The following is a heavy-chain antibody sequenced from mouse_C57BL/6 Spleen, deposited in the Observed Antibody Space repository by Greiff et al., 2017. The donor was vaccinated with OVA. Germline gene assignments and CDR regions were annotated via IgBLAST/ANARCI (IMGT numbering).Heavy chain of an antibody. CDR3: ARASSNYSHWYFDV. CDR1: GYTLTSYW. CDR2: IDPYDSST. J-gene: IGHJ1*03. D-gene: IGHD2-5*01. Sequence: QVQLQQPGAELVMPGASVKLSCKASGYTLTSYWMHWVKQRPGQGLEWIGEIDPYDSSTNYNQKFKGKSTLTVDKSSSTAYMQLSSLTSEDSAVYYCARASSNYSHWYFDVWGTGTTVTVSS. V-gene: IGHV1-69*01.